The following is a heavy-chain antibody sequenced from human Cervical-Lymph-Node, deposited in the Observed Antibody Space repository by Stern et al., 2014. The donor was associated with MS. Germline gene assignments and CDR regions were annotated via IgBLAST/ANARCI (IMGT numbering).Heavy chain of an antibody. CDR3: AKGRYYVSYYYGMDV. CDR2: ISYDGSNK. V-gene: IGHV3-30*18. J-gene: IGHJ6*02. D-gene: IGHD3-10*02. CDR1: GFTFSSYG. Sequence: VQLVESGGGVVQPGRSLRLSCAASGFTFSSYGMHWVRQAPGKGLAWVAVISYDGSNKYYADSVKGRFTISRDNSKNTLYLQMNSLRAEDTAVYYCAKGRYYVSYYYGMDVWGQGTTVTVSS.